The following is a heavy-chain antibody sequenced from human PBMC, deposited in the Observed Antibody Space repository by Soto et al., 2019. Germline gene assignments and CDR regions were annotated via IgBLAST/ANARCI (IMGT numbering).Heavy chain of an antibody. D-gene: IGHD3-22*01. CDR1: GFTFSSYA. V-gene: IGHV3-30-3*01. CDR2: ISYDGSNK. J-gene: IGHJ4*02. Sequence: GGSLRLSCAASGFTFSSYAMHWVRQAPGKGLEWVAVISYDGSNKYYADSVKGRFTISRDNSKNTLYLQMNSLRAEDTAVYYCARDPEYYYDRSGYYDYWGQGTLVTVSS. CDR3: ARDPEYYYDRSGYYDY.